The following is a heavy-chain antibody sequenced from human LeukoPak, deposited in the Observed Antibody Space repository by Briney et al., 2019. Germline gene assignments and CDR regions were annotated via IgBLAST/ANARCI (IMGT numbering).Heavy chain of an antibody. CDR1: GFSFSTNS. Sequence: PGGSLRLSCAASGFSFSTNSMHWVRQTPGKGLEWVATTSYDASNKYYADSVRGRFTISRDNSKNTLYLQMNSLRPEDTAVYYCAKGSVPAPIGMDVWGQGTTVTVSS. CDR3: AKGSVPAPIGMDV. V-gene: IGHV3-30*18. J-gene: IGHJ6*02. D-gene: IGHD2-2*01. CDR2: TSYDASNK.